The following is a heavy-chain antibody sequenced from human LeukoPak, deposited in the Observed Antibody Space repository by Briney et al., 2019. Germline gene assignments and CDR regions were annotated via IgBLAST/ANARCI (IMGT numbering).Heavy chain of an antibody. J-gene: IGHJ6*02. CDR3: AGSPIGFGMDV. V-gene: IGHV4-4*02. D-gene: IGHD2-15*01. CDR2: IYHSGST. Sequence: SETLSLTCAVSGGSISNENWWGWVRQPPGKGLEWIGEIYHSGSTNYIPSLKSRITISVDKSKNQFSLKLTSVTAADTAVYYCAGSPIGFGMDVWGQGTTVTVSS. CDR1: GGSISNENW.